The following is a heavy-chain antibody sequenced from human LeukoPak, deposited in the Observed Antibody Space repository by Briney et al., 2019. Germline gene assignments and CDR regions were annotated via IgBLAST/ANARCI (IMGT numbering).Heavy chain of an antibody. CDR2: IRYDGSNK. J-gene: IGHJ4*02. D-gene: IGHD6-19*01. CDR1: GLTFSSYG. Sequence: GGSLRLSCAASGLTFSSYGMHWVRQAPGKGLEWVAFIRYDGSNKYYADSVKGRFTISRDNSKNTLYLQMNSLRAEDTAVYYCAKTIAVAGRVFDYWGQGTLVTVSS. V-gene: IGHV3-30*02. CDR3: AKTIAVAGRVFDY.